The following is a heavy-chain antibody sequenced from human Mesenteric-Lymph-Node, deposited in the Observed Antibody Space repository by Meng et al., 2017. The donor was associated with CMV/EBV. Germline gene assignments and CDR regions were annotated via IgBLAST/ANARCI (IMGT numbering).Heavy chain of an antibody. Sequence: GGSLRLSCAASGFTFSSYSMNWVRQAPGKGLEWVSAITGGGSKTYYADSVKGRFTISRDNSKNTLYLQMHSLRAEDTAVYYCAKDPGFEYGDGWFDPWGQGTLVTVSS. J-gene: IGHJ5*02. D-gene: IGHD4-17*01. CDR1: GFTFSSYS. CDR3: AKDPGFEYGDGWFDP. V-gene: IGHV3-23*01. CDR2: ITGGGSKT.